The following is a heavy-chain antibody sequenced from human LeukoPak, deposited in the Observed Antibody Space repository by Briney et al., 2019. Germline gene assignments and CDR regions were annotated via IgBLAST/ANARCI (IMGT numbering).Heavy chain of an antibody. CDR1: GYTFTDYY. CDR3: ARERARPHIVVVPAAILNWFDP. J-gene: IGHJ5*02. CDR2: INPNSGYT. D-gene: IGHD2-2*01. Sequence: ASVKVSCKASGYTFTDYYINWVRQAPGQGLEWIGWINPNSGYTNYAQKFQDRVTMTRDTSISTAYIELNFLRSDDTAVYYCARERARPHIVVVPAAILNWFDPWGQGTLVTVSS. V-gene: IGHV1-2*02.